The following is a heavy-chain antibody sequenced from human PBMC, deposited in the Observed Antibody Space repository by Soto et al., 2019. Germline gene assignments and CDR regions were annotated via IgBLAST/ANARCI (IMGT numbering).Heavy chain of an antibody. Sequence: GASVKVSCKASGYTFTGYYMHWVRQAPGQGLEWMGWINPNSGGTNYAQKFQGWVTMTRDTSISTAYMELSRLRSDDTAVYYCARDLVDTAMVRYYYNGMDVWGQGTKVTVSS. V-gene: IGHV1-2*04. CDR2: INPNSGGT. CDR1: GYTFTGYY. J-gene: IGHJ6*02. D-gene: IGHD5-18*01. CDR3: ARDLVDTAMVRYYYNGMDV.